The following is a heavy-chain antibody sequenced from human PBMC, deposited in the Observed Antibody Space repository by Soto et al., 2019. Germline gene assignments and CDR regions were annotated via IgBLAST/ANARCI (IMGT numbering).Heavy chain of an antibody. D-gene: IGHD6-13*01. V-gene: IGHV4-34*01. CDR3: ARGPDYSSSWYVDHYYYYGMDV. CDR1: GGSFSCYY. CDR2: INHSGST. Sequence: SETLSLTCAVYGGSFSCYYWSWIRQPPGKGLEWIGEINHSGSTNYNPSLKSQVTISVDTSKNQFSLKRSSVTAADTAVYYCARGPDYSSSWYVDHYYYYGMDVWGQGTTVTVSS. J-gene: IGHJ6*02.